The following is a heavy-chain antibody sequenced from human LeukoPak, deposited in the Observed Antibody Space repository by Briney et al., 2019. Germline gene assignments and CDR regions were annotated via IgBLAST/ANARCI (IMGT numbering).Heavy chain of an antibody. V-gene: IGHV3-23*01. J-gene: IGHJ4*02. CDR3: GKTTTGYSSGRYPGWPVDY. D-gene: IGHD6-19*01. CDR1: GFTFNSYA. CDR2: IFGSGGSA. Sequence: GGSLRLSCAASGFTFNSYAMYWVRQAPGKGLEWVSGIFGSGGSAHYADSVKGRFTISRDNSKNTVYLQMDSLRVEDTAVYYCGKTTTGYSSGRYPGWPVDYWGQGTLVTVAS.